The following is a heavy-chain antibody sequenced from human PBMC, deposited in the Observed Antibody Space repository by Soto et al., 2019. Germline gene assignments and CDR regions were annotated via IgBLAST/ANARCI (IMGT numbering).Heavy chain of an antibody. V-gene: IGHV3-23*01. J-gene: IGHJ4*02. D-gene: IGHD3-10*01. CDR3: ARGSTDSYTGSRLFAF. Sequence: GGSLRLSCVASGLTFGSRAMTWVRQAPGEGLQWVSTITDTGGDAKYADSVRGRFVISRDNSKKTLYLQMTSLTAEDSAMYYCARGSTDSYTGSRLFAFRGRGTLVTVSS. CDR2: ITDTGGDA. CDR1: GLTFGSRA.